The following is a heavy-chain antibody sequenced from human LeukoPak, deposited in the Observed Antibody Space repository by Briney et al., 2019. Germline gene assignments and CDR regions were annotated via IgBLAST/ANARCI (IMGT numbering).Heavy chain of an antibody. D-gene: IGHD3-22*01. V-gene: IGHV1-69*13. CDR1: GGTFSSYV. CDR2: IIPIFGTA. Sequence: GASVKVSCKASGGTFSSYVISWVRQAPGQGLEWVGGIIPIFGTANYAQKFQGRVTITADESTSTAYMELSSLRSEDTAVYYCARFCKFRYDSNGYCFDYWGQGTLVTVSS. J-gene: IGHJ4*02. CDR3: ARFCKFRYDSNGYCFDY.